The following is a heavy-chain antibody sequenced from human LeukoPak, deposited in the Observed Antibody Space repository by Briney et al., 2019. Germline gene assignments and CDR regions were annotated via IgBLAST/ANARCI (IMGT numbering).Heavy chain of an antibody. CDR2: IIPILGTA. CDR1: GGTFSSYA. Sequence: ASVKVSCKASGGTFSSYAISWVRQAPGQGLEWMGRIIPILGTANYAQKFQGRVTITTDESTSTAYMELSSLRSEDTAVYYCARDPIAARPWYYFDYWGQGTLVTVSS. V-gene: IGHV1-69*11. J-gene: IGHJ4*02. CDR3: ARDPIAARPWYYFDY. D-gene: IGHD6-6*01.